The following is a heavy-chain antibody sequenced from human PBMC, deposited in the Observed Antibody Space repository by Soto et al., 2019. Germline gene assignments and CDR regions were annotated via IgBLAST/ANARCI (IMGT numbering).Heavy chain of an antibody. CDR3: ARPPFYSDGWDDY. CDR2: IYSGGNT. CDR1: GFSVRDYY. D-gene: IGHD6-19*01. V-gene: IGHV3-53*01. J-gene: IGHJ4*02. Sequence: GGSLRLSCAVSGFSVRDYYMSWVRQAPGKGLVWVALIYSGGNTYYADSVKGRFTISKDTSKNTVSLQMNSLRGEDTALYFCARPPFYSDGWDDYWGQGTQVTVSS.